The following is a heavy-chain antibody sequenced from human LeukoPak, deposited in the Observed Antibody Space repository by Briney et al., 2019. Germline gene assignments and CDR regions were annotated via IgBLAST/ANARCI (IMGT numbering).Heavy chain of an antibody. CDR3: ARAPTNSSNWFDY. V-gene: IGHV4-34*01. J-gene: IGHJ4*02. D-gene: IGHD1-1*01. CDR2: INHSGST. CDR1: GGSFSGYY. Sequence: PSETLSLTCAVYGGSFSGYYWSWIRQPPGKGLEWIGEINHSGSTNYNPSLKSRVTISVDTSKNQFSLKLSSVTAADTALYYCARAPTNSSNWFDYWGQGTLVTVSS.